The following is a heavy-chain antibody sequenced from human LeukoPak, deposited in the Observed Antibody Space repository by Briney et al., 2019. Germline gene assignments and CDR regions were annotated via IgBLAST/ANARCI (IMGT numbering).Heavy chain of an antibody. V-gene: IGHV4-34*01. CDR2: INHSGST. D-gene: IGHD3-22*01. J-gene: IGHJ4*02. CDR3: ARISYYDSSGACFDY. CDR1: GGSFSGYY. Sequence: SETLSLTCAVYGGSFSGYYWSWIRQPPGKGLEWIGEINHSGSTNYNPSLKSRVTILVDTSKNQVSLKVTSVAAADTAMYYCARISYYDSSGACFDYWGQGTLVTVSS.